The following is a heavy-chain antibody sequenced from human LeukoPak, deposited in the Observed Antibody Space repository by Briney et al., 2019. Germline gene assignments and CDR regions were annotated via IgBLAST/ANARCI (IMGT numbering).Heavy chain of an antibody. CDR1: GGSISSRSYY. CDR3: ARENYYDTSD. Sequence: PSQTLSLTCTVSGGSISSRSYYWSWIRQPAGKGLEWIGRIYTSESTNYNPSLKSRVTMSIATSKNQFSLSLRSVTAADTAVYYCARENYYDTSDWGQGTLVTVSS. V-gene: IGHV4-61*02. CDR2: IYTSEST. D-gene: IGHD3-22*01. J-gene: IGHJ4*02.